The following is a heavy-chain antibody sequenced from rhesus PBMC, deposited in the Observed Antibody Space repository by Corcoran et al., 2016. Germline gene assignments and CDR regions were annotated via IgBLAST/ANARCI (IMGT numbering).Heavy chain of an antibody. CDR1: GASISSTS. J-gene: IGHJ5-1*01. Sequence: QVQLQESGPGLVKPSETLPLTCAVSGASISSTSWSWIRQAPGKGLEWIGRIYGSVGSTDQNPSRKSRVTSSIVTAKNQVALKLSAVTAADTAVYYWARGGKYCSSTYCSSPYNRFEVWGPGVRVTVSS. V-gene: IGHV4S2*01. D-gene: IGHD2-15*01. CDR2: IYGSVGST. CDR3: ARGGKYCSSTYCSSPYNRFEV.